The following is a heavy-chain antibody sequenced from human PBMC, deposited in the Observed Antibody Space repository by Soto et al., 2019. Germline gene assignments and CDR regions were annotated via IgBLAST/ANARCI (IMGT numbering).Heavy chain of an antibody. CDR2: ISYDGSNK. J-gene: IGHJ5*02. V-gene: IGHV3-30*18. Sequence: QVQLVESGGGVVQPGRSLRLSCAASGFTFSSYGMHWVRQAPGKGLEWVAVISYDGSNKYYADSVKGRFTISRDNSKNTLYLQMNSLRAEDTAVYYCAKDFSRSFDHWGQGTLVTVSS. CDR1: GFTFSSYG. CDR3: AKDFSRSFDH.